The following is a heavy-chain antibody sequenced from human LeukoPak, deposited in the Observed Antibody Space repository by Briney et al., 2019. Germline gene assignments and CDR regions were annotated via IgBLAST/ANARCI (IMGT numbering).Heavy chain of an antibody. V-gene: IGHV4-61*02. CDR1: GGSISSGSYY. CDR3: ARGPPGRGRQWLNDNWFDP. Sequence: SQTLSLTCTVSGGSISSGSYYWSWLRQPAGKGLEWIGRIYTSGSTNYNPSLKRRVTISVDTSKHQFSLKLSSVTAADTAVYYCARGPPGRGRQWLNDNWFDPWGQGTLVTVSS. D-gene: IGHD6-19*01. CDR2: IYTSGST. J-gene: IGHJ5*02.